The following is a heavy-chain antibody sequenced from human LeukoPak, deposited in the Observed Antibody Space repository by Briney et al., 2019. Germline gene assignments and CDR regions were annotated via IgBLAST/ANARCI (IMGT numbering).Heavy chain of an antibody. D-gene: IGHD2-21*02. Sequence: GGSLRLSCAASGFTFSSYAMHWVRQAPGKGLEWVAVISYDGSNKYYADSVKGRFTISRDNSKNTLYLQMNSLRAEDTAVYYCARDSGATIVVVTAILLSRKNGLDYWGQGTLVTVSS. CDR3: ARDSGATIVVVTAILLSRKNGLDY. J-gene: IGHJ4*02. CDR1: GFTFSSYA. V-gene: IGHV3-30-3*01. CDR2: ISYDGSNK.